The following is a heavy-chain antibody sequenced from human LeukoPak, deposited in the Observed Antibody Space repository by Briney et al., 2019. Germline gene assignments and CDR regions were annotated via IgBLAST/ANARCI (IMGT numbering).Heavy chain of an antibody. J-gene: IGHJ4*02. D-gene: IGHD2-21*01. V-gene: IGHV3-23*01. Sequence: GGSLRLSCAASGFTFSTYGMNWVRQAPGKGLEWVSGVSPSGDITYCADSVKGRFTISRDNSKNTVYLQMNSLRAEDTALYYCAKVADVYSVYYFDSWGQGILVTVSS. CDR2: VSPSGDIT. CDR1: GFTFSTYG. CDR3: AKVADVYSVYYFDS.